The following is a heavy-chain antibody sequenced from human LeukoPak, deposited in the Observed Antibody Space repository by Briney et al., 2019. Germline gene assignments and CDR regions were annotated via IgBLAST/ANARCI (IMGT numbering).Heavy chain of an antibody. V-gene: IGHV3-7*01. J-gene: IGHJ4*02. CDR3: ARERMYSGSGSTYPYYDY. Sequence: VGSLRLSCAASGFTFSSYWMSWVPQSPGKGLEWLANIKPDGSEKYFMDSVKGRFTISRDNAKNALYLEMNSLRAEDTAEYFCARERMYSGSGSTYPYYDYWGQGTLVTVS. CDR1: GFTFSSYW. CDR2: IKPDGSEK. D-gene: IGHD3-10*01.